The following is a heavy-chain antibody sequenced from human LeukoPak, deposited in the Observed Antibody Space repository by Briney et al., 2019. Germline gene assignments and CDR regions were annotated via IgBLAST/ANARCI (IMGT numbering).Heavy chain of an antibody. CDR1: GGSISSYY. J-gene: IGHJ4*02. Sequence: SETLSLTCTVSGGSISSYYWSWIRQPPGKALEWIGYIYYSGSTNYNPSLKSRVTISVDTSKNQFSLKLSSVTAADTAVYYCARGGGSWYNGFPFDYWGQGTLVTVSS. D-gene: IGHD2-15*01. V-gene: IGHV4-59*01. CDR2: IYYSGST. CDR3: ARGGGSWYNGFPFDY.